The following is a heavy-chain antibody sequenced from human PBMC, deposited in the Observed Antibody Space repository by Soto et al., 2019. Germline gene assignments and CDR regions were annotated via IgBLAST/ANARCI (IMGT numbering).Heavy chain of an antibody. CDR1: GGSISSSNW. Sequence: TSETLSLTCAVSGGSISSSNWWNWIRQPPGKGLEWIGEINHSGSTIYNTSLESRVTISLDTSRKQFTLKMRSATAADTAVYYCAREVPSRYFDLWGRGTPVTVSS. CDR3: AREVPSRYFDL. D-gene: IGHD1-1*01. J-gene: IGHJ2*01. V-gene: IGHV4-4*02. CDR2: INHSGST.